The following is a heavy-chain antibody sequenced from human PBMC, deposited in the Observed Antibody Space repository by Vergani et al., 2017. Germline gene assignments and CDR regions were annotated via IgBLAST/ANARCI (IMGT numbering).Heavy chain of an antibody. CDR1: SHTFQTYG. D-gene: IGHD1-1*01. J-gene: IGHJ3*01. V-gene: IGHV1-18*01. Sequence: QVQLVQSGAELKKPGASVSVSCKGSSHTFQTYGISWVRQAPGKGLEWMAWIRPYTGHTIYAQKFQDRVTMTADTSTNTAYMELRRLRSDDTAVYFCASVAPTNSKVTRSAFDVWGQGTMVTVSS. CDR2: IRPYTGHT. CDR3: ASVAPTNSKVTRSAFDV.